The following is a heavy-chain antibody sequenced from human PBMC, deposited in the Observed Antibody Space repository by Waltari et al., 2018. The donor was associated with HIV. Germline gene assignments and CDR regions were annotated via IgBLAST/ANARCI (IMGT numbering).Heavy chain of an antibody. J-gene: IGHJ3*02. CDR2: SSVSGAGT. CDR3: AIIGYYGFDI. Sequence: EMQLVESGGALRQPGGSLRLSCAVSGLIFSNYEMNWVRQAPGKGLEWVSCSSVSGAGTHYADSVKGRFTISRDNAKNSMYLQMSSLRVDDTAVYYCAIIGYYGFDIWGQGTMVTVSS. CDR1: GLIFSNYE. D-gene: IGHD3-22*01. V-gene: IGHV3-48*03.